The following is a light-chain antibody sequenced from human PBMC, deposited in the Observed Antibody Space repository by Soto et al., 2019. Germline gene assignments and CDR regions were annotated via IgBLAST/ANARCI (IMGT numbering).Light chain of an antibody. CDR2: GAS. Sequence: EIVMTQSPATLSVSPGERATLSCRASQSVSSNLAWYRQKPGQAPRLLIYGASSRATGIPERFSGSGSGTEFTLTISSLQSEDVAVYYCQQYNNWPLTFGGGTKVDIK. V-gene: IGKV3-15*01. J-gene: IGKJ4*01. CDR1: QSVSSN. CDR3: QQYNNWPLT.